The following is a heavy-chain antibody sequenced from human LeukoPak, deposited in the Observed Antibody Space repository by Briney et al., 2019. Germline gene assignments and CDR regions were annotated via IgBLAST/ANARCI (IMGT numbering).Heavy chain of an antibody. V-gene: IGHV1-2*06. CDR2: INPNSGGS. D-gene: IGHD6-19*01. J-gene: IGHJ4*02. CDR3: ARGRIDPIAVAGTGVDY. Sequence: ASVKVSCKASGYTFTDYYMHWVRQAPGQGLEWMGRINPNSGGSNYAQEFQGRVTMTRDTSISTAYMELSRLTSDDTAVYYCARGRIDPIAVAGTGVDYWGQGTLVTVSS. CDR1: GYTFTDYY.